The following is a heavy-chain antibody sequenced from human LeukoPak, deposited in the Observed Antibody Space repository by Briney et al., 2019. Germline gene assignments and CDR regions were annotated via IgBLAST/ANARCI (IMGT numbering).Heavy chain of an antibody. J-gene: IGHJ4*02. D-gene: IGHD3-3*01. V-gene: IGHV4-39*07. Sequence: SETLSLTCNVSGGAINSRDYYWGWIRQPPGKGLEWIGNIYYSGNTYYKPSLKSRVIISMDTPKNQFSLKMTSVTAADTAVYYCARDLGWYSDFWGQGVLVTVSS. CDR2: IYYSGNT. CDR1: GGAINSRDYY. CDR3: ARDLGWYSDF.